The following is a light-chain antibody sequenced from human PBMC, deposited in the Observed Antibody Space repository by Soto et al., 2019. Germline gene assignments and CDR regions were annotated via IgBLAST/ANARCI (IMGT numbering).Light chain of an antibody. CDR2: GAS. Sequence: DIQMTKDSRTLSASVGDRVTISCLASLGIANYVLRYQQRPGKVPKLLIYGASSLLSGVPSRFSGSGSGTDFTLTISSLQPEDVSTYYCQKDNSAMWTFGQGTKV. J-gene: IGKJ1*01. V-gene: IGKV1-27*01. CDR1: LGIANY. CDR3: QKDNSAMWT.